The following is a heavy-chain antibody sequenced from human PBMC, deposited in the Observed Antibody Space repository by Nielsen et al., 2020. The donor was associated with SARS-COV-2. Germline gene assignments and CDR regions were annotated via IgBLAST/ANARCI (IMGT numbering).Heavy chain of an antibody. J-gene: IGHJ3*01. CDR1: GGTFSSYA. CDR3: ARAGWGDYGGV. D-gene: IGHD4-17*01. CDR2: IIPIFGTA. Sequence: SVKVSCKASGGTFSSYAISWVRQAPGQGLEWMGGIIPIFGTANYAQKFQGRVTMTTDTSTSTAYMELRSLRSDDTAVYYCARAGWGDYGGVWGQGTMVTVSS. V-gene: IGHV1-69*05.